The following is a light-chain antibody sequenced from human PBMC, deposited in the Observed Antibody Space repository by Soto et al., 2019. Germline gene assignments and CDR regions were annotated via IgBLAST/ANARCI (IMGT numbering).Light chain of an antibody. Sequence: QSVLTQPASVSGSPGQSITISCTGTISDVGGYNYVSWYQQHPGKAPKLMIYEVSNRPSGVSFRFSGSKSGSTASLTISGLQAEDEDDYYCSSYTSSITYVFGTGTKITVL. CDR3: SSYTSSITYV. CDR1: ISDVGGYNY. V-gene: IGLV2-14*01. CDR2: EVS. J-gene: IGLJ1*01.